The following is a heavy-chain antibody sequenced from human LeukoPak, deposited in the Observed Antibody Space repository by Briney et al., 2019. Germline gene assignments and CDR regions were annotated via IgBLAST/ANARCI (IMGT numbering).Heavy chain of an antibody. CDR1: GFTFSNYE. J-gene: IGHJ4*02. V-gene: IGHV3-7*01. D-gene: IGHD3-10*01. Sequence: GPLRLSCAASGFTFSNYEMHWVRPAPGKGLEWVANIKQDGSEKYYVDSVKGRFTISRDNAKNSLYLQMNSLRAEDTAVYYCGAMVRGVHYFDYWGQGTLVTVSS. CDR3: GAMVRGVHYFDY. CDR2: IKQDGSEK.